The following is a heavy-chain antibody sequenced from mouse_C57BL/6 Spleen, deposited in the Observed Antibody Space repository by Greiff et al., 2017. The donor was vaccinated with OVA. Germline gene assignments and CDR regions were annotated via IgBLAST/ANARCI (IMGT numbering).Heavy chain of an antibody. CDR1: GYTFTGYW. CDR2: IYPSDSET. J-gene: IGHJ3*01. D-gene: IGHD2-4*01. CDR3: ARSSRDYRFAY. Sequence: QVQLQQPGAELVRPGSSVKLSCKASGYTFTGYWMDWVKQRPGQGLEWIGNIYPSDSETHYNQKFKDKATLTVDKSSSTAYMQLSSLTSEDSAVYYCARSSRDYRFAYWGQGTLVTVSA. V-gene: IGHV1-61*01.